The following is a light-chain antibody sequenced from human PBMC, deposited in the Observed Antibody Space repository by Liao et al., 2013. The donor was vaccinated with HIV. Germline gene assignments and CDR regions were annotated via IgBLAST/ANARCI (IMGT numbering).Light chain of an antibody. CDR1: KLGDEY. Sequence: SYELTQPPSVSVSPGQTASITCSGDKLGDEYASWYQQKPGQSPVLVIYQDTRRPSGIPERFSGSNSGNTATLTISRVEGGDEADYYCQVWDSSGDHPRVFGGGTKLTVL. J-gene: IGLJ3*02. CDR3: QVWDSSGDHPRV. CDR2: QDT. V-gene: IGLV3-1*01.